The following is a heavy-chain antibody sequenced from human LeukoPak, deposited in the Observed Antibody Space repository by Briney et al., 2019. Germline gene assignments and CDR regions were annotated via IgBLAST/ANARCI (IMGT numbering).Heavy chain of an antibody. V-gene: IGHV3-30*04. Sequence: GGSLRLSCAASGFTLTGYLVHWVRQAPGKGLQWVAVMSFEGYVYCAESLKDRFTVSRDNSKNMIYLHMNSLRAVDTALYYCVREGEHHYDHSASFDYWGQGTMVTDSS. CDR1: GFTLTGYL. D-gene: IGHD4-11*01. CDR2: MSFEGYV. CDR3: VREGEHHYDHSASFDY. J-gene: IGHJ4*02.